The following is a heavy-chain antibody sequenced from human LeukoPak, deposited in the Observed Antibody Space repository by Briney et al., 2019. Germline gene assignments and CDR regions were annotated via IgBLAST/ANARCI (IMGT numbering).Heavy chain of an antibody. CDR2: ISSSSSYI. CDR3: ARSITGSWLDY. CDR1: GFTFSSYS. Sequence: GGSLRLSCAASGFTFSSYSMNWVRQAPGKGLEWVSSISSSSSYIYYADSVKGRFTISRDNANNSLYLQMNSLRADDTAVYYCARSITGSWLDYWGQGTLVTVSS. V-gene: IGHV3-21*01. D-gene: IGHD1-20*01. J-gene: IGHJ4*02.